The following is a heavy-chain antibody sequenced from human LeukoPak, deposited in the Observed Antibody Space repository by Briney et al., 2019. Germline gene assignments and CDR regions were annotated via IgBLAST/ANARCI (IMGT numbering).Heavy chain of an antibody. CDR2: IWYDGSNK. J-gene: IGHJ4*02. D-gene: IGHD5-12*01. CDR3: ARDPYSGYKAMVTGYFDY. V-gene: IGHV3-33*01. CDR1: GFTFSSCG. Sequence: PGGSLRLSCAASGFTFSSCGMHWVRQAPGKGLEWVAVIWYDGSNKYYADSVKGRFTISRDNSKNTLYLQMNSLRAEDTAVYYCARDPYSGYKAMVTGYFDYWGQGTLVTVSS.